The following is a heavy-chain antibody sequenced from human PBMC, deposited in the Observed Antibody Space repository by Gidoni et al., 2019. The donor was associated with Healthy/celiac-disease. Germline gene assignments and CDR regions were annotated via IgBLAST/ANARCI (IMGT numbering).Heavy chain of an antibody. CDR3: ARAMTIPPVLGYYYGMDV. V-gene: IGHV1-69*01. D-gene: IGHD3-3*01. CDR2: IIPIFGTA. Sequence: QVQLVQSGAEVKKPGSSVKVSCKASGGTFSSYAISWVRQAPGQGLEWMGGIIPIFGTANYAQKFQGRVTITADESTSTAYMELSSLRSEDTAVYYCARAMTIPPVLGYYYGMDVWGQGTTVTVSS. CDR1: GGTFSSYA. J-gene: IGHJ6*02.